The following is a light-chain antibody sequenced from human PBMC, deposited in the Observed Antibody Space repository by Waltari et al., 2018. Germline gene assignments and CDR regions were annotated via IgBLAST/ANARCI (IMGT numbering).Light chain of an antibody. J-gene: IGKJ3*01. CDR3: QQYNNWPPLFT. Sequence: EIVMTQSPATLSVSPGDRATLSCRASQTISSNLAWYQQRPGQAPRLLIYGASNRATGIPARFSGTGSGTEFTLTISSLQSKDFAVYYCQQYNNWPPLFTFGPGTKVDMK. V-gene: IGKV3D-15*01. CDR1: QTISSN. CDR2: GAS.